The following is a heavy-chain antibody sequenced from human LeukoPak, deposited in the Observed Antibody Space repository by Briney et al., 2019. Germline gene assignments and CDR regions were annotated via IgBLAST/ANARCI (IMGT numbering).Heavy chain of an antibody. CDR3: VKDTFLGITVAGYYFDY. V-gene: IGHV3-11*05. CDR1: GFSFSDYY. Sequence: KPGGSLRLSCAASGFSFSDYYMSWIRQAPGKGPEWVSYISPSSTHIVSSSRYINSADSVKGRFTITRDNAKSSLYLQMNSLRAEDTAVYFCVKDTFLGITVAGYYFDYWGQGTLVTVSS. CDR2: ISPSSTHIVSSSRYI. D-gene: IGHD6-19*01. J-gene: IGHJ4*02.